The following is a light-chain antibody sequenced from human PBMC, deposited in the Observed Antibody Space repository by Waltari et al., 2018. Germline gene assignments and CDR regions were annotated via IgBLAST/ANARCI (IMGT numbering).Light chain of an antibody. J-gene: IGKJ2*01. V-gene: IGKV3-11*01. CDR3: QQRSDWLYT. CDR1: QSVGTY. Sequence: EVVLTQSPATLSLSPGEGDTLSCRARQSVGTYLAWFQQKPGQPPRLHLYDASNRATGIPPRFSGRGSGTYFTLTISYLEPEDFAVYYCQQRSDWLYTFGQGTKLEMK. CDR2: DAS.